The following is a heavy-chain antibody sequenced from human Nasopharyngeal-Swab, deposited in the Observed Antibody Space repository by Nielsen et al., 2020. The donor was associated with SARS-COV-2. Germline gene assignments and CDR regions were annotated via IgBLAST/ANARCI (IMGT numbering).Heavy chain of an antibody. D-gene: IGHD2-2*01. CDR1: GFTFSSYS. CDR2: ISSSSSYI. CDR3: ARVFCSSTSCYPGLLRYYYYGMDV. Sequence: GESLKISCAASGFTFSSYSMNWVRQAPGKGPEWVSSISSSSSYIYYADSVKGRFTISRDNAKNSLYLQMNSLRAEDTAVYYCARVFCSSTSCYPGLLRYYYYGMDVWGQGTTVTVSS. V-gene: IGHV3-21*01. J-gene: IGHJ6*02.